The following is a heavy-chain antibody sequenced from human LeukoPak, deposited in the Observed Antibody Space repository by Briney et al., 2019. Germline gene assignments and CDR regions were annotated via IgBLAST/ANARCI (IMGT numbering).Heavy chain of an antibody. V-gene: IGHV3-66*04. CDR2: IYSGGST. Sequence: GGSLRLSCAVSGFTVSTNYMSWVRQAPGKGLEWVSVIYSGGSTYYADSVKGRFTISRDNSKNTLYLQMYSLRAEDTAVYYCARRGYGDYAPFDYWGQGTLVTVSS. CDR1: GFTVSTNY. J-gene: IGHJ4*02. D-gene: IGHD4-17*01. CDR3: ARRGYGDYAPFDY.